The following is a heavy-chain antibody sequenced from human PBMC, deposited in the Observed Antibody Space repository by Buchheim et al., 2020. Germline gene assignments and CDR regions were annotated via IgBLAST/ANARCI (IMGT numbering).Heavy chain of an antibody. V-gene: IGHV3-7*01. J-gene: IGHJ2*01. D-gene: IGHD4-23*01. CDR3: ARDSLRWSQESWYFDL. CDR2: IKQDGSEK. CDR1: GFTFSSYW. Sequence: EVQLVESGGGLVQPGGSLRLSCAASGFTFSSYWMSWVRQAPGKGLEWVANIKQDGSEKYYVDSVKGRFTISIDNAKNSLYLQMNSLRAEDTAVYYCARDSLRWSQESWYFDLWGRGTL.